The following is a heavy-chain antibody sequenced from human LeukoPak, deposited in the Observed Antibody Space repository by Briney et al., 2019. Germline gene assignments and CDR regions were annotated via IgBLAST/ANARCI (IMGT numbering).Heavy chain of an antibody. CDR2: IYWNDDK. CDR1: GFSLTTRGVG. D-gene: IGHD6-19*01. Sequence: SGPTLVKPTQTLTLTCAFSGFSLTTRGVGVAWIRQPPGKALEWLAIIYWNDDKRYRPSLQSRLIITEDTSKNQVVLTMTNMDPVDTATYYCAHNAVAGYASNWFDPWGQGTLVTVSS. J-gene: IGHJ5*02. CDR3: AHNAVAGYASNWFDP. V-gene: IGHV2-5*01.